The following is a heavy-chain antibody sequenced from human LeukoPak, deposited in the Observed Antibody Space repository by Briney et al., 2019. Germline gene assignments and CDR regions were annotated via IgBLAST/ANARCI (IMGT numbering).Heavy chain of an antibody. CDR3: ARFGGKAAIRRGRVDTYYMDV. CDR1: GGPFSNYY. D-gene: IGHD2-21*02. V-gene: IGHV4-34*01. Sequence: SETLSLTCAVYGGPFSNYYWSWIRQPPGKGLEWIGEINHSGSTNYNPSLKSRVTISVDTSKNQFSLKLSSVTAADTAVYYCARFGGKAAIRRGRVDTYYMDVWGKGTTVTVSS. J-gene: IGHJ6*03. CDR2: INHSGST.